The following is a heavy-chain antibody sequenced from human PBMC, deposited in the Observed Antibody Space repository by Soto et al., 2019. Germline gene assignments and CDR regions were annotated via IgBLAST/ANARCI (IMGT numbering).Heavy chain of an antibody. D-gene: IGHD3-10*01. V-gene: IGHV3-7*03. Sequence: EVQLVESGGGLVQPGGSLRLSCAASGFTFTAYYMTWVRQVPGNGLEWVASINKDGSKQYYVDSVKGRFTISRDNAMNSLYLQMTSLRAGDTALYYSSRENWFQDYWGQGTLVTVSS. J-gene: IGHJ4*02. CDR2: INKDGSKQ. CDR3: SRENWFQDY. CDR1: GFTFTAYY.